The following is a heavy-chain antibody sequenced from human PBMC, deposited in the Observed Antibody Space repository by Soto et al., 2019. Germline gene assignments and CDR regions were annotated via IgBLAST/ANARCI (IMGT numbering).Heavy chain of an antibody. D-gene: IGHD3-9*01. J-gene: IGHJ6*02. V-gene: IGHV3-48*01. CDR1: GFTFSSYS. Sequence: PGGSLRLSCAASGFTFSSYSMNWVRQAPGKGLEWVSYISSSSSTIYYADSVKGRFTISRDNAKNSLYLQMNSLRAEDTAVYYCASGFTPYDILTHNQYYYGMDVWGQGTTVTVSS. CDR2: ISSSSSTI. CDR3: ASGFTPYDILTHNQYYYGMDV.